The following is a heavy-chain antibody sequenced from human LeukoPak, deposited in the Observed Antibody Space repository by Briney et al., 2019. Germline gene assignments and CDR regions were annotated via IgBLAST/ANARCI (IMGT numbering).Heavy chain of an antibody. J-gene: IGHJ3*02. D-gene: IGHD5-24*01. CDR1: GFTFSNYA. CDR3: ARPGRDGYNYDAFDI. Sequence: GGSLRLSCAASGFTFSNYAMHWVRQAPGKGLEYVSAISSNGDSTYSANCVKGRFIISRDNSKNMLYLQMGSLRPEDMAMYYCARPGRDGYNYDAFDIWGQGTMVTVSS. CDR2: ISSNGDST. V-gene: IGHV3-64*01.